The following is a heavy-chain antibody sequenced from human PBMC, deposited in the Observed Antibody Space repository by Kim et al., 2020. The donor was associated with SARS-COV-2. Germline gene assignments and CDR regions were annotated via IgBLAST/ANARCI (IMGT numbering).Heavy chain of an antibody. J-gene: IGHJ4*01. V-gene: IGHV3-23*01. CDR3: AKDEGGSMILVVLGH. CDR1: GFSLRYYA. D-gene: IGHD3-22*01. Sequence: GGSLRLSCAASGFSLRYYAMTWVRQAPGKXXEWXSVXNGRGDSTYYAASVKGRFTISRDNSKNMLYLQMNSLRAEDTXTXYCAKDEGGSMILVVLGHWGXGTLVXXSX. CDR2: XNGRGDST.